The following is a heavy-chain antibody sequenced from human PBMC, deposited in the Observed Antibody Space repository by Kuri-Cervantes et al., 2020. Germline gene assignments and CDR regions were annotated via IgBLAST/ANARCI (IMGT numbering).Heavy chain of an antibody. J-gene: IGHJ6*03. V-gene: IGHV4-39*07. Sequence: SETLSLTCTVSGGSISSSSYYWGWIRQPPGKGLEWIGSIYYSGSTYYNPSLKSRVTISADTSKNQFSLKLSSVTAADTAVYYCARGRYYYYYMDVWGKGTTVTVSS. CDR3: ARGRYYYYYMDV. CDR2: IYYSGST. CDR1: GGSISSSSYY. D-gene: IGHD3-10*01.